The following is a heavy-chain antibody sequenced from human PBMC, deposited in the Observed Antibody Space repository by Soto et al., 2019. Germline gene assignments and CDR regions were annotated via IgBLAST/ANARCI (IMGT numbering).Heavy chain of an antibody. CDR3: AHSRSITYFGGGGDFDY. Sequence: QITLKESGPTLVKPTQTLTLTCSFSGFSLTNSGVGVGWIRQPPGKALEWLAFIYWDDEKHYRPSLQSRLTVTKDTAKDQVVLTMTNMAPVDTATNYCAHSRSITYFGGGGDFDYWGQGTLVIVSS. D-gene: IGHD3-16*01. V-gene: IGHV2-5*02. CDR2: IYWDDEK. J-gene: IGHJ4*02. CDR1: GFSLTNSGVG.